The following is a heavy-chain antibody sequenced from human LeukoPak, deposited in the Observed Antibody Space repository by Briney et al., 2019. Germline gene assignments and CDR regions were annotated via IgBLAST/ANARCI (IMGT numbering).Heavy chain of an antibody. D-gene: IGHD3-16*01. V-gene: IGHV3-7*01. CDR1: GFTFSRYA. Sequence: PGGSLRLSCAASGFTFSRYAMNWVRQAPGKGLEWVANMNQDGSAKGHVDSVKGRFTISRDNARNSLYLQMSSLRPEDTAVYYCATYTHWVAGDVWGQGTTVTVSS. J-gene: IGHJ6*02. CDR3: ATYTHWVAGDV. CDR2: MNQDGSAK.